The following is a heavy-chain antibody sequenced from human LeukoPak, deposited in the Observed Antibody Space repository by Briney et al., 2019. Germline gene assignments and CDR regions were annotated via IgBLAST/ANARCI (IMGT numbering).Heavy chain of an antibody. D-gene: IGHD4-17*01. CDR3: ARDLAAYGDYVY. J-gene: IGHJ4*02. Sequence: PGGSLRLSCAASGFTFSSYSMNWVRQAPGKGLEWVSSISSSSYIYYADSVKGRFTISRDNAKNSLYLQMNSLRAEDTAVYYCARDLAAYGDYVYWGQGTLVTVSS. CDR2: ISSSSYI. V-gene: IGHV3-21*01. CDR1: GFTFSSYS.